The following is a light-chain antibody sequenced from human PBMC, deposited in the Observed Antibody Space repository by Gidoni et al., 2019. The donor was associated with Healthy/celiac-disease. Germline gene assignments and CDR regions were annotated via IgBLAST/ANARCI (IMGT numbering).Light chain of an antibody. CDR3: QQRSNWPPIT. CDR1: QSVSSY. CDR2: DAS. J-gene: IGKJ5*01. V-gene: IGKV3-11*01. Sequence: ETVLTQSPATLSLSPGERATLSCWASQSVSSYLAWYQQKPGQAPRLLIYDASNRATGIPARFSGSGSGTDFTLTISSLEPEDFAVYYCQQRSNWPPITFGQGTRLEIK.